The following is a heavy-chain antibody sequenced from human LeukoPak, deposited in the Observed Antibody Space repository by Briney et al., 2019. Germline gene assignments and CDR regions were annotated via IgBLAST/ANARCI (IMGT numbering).Heavy chain of an antibody. J-gene: IGHJ4*02. V-gene: IGHV3-7*01. CDR2: IKQDGSGQ. CDR1: GLTFRKFW. D-gene: IGHD6-13*01. CDR3: ARSYGRSIDY. Sequence: GGSMRLACAASGLTFRKFWMCWFRQAPGMGLEWAATIKQDGSGQYYVDSVKGRFTISRDSAQNSLYLQMNNLRAEDTAVYYSARSYGRSIDYWGQGTLVTVSS.